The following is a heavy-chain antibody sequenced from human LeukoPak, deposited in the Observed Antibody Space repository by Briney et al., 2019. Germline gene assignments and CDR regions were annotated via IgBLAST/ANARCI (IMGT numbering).Heavy chain of an antibody. V-gene: IGHV4-38-2*02. J-gene: IGHJ4*02. CDR3: ARGVTTVDY. CDR2: IYHSGST. Sequence: PSETLSLTCTVSGYSISSGYYWGWIRQPPGKGLEWIGSIYHSGSTYYNPSLKSRVTISVDTSKNQFSLKLSSVTAADTAVYYCARGVTTVDYWGQGTLVTVSS. D-gene: IGHD3-22*01. CDR1: GYSISSGYY.